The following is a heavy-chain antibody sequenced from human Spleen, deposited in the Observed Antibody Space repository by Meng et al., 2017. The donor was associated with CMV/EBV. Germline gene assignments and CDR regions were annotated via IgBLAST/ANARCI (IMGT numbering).Heavy chain of an antibody. D-gene: IGHD4-23*01. CDR2: IKQDESEK. Sequence: GGSLRLSCVASGFTFSSYWMSWVRQAPGKGLEWVANIKQDESEKYNVDSVEGRFTISRDNAENSLYLQMNSLRAEDTAVYYCAREYGGVGAFDIWGQGTMVTVSS. V-gene: IGHV3-7*01. CDR3: AREYGGVGAFDI. J-gene: IGHJ3*02. CDR1: GFTFSSYW.